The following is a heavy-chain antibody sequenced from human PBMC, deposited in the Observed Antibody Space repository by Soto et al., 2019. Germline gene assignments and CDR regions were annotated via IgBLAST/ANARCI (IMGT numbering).Heavy chain of an antibody. CDR1: GFTFTSFT. J-gene: IGHJ4*02. CDR2: ISSTTHYI. Sequence: EVRLVESGGGLVKPGGSLRLSCVASGFTFTSFTMNWVRQAPGKGLEWVSSISSTTHYIYYADSMRGRFTISRDNAKNAVYLEMNSLRAEDTAVYYCARESEDLTSNFDYWGQGTLVTVSS. V-gene: IGHV3-21*02. CDR3: ARESEDLTSNFDY.